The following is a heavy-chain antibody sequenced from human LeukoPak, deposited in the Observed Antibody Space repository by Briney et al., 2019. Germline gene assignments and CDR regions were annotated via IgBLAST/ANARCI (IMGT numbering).Heavy chain of an antibody. CDR2: IIPILGIA. V-gene: IGHV1-69*04. CDR1: GGTFSSYA. J-gene: IGHJ4*02. D-gene: IGHD5/OR15-5a*01. CDR3: ARDIGRRYYFDY. Sequence: GASVKVSCKASGGTFSSYAISWVRQAPGQGLEWMGRIIPILGIANYAQKFQGRVTITADKSTSTAYMELSSLRSEDTAVYYCARDIGRRYYFDYWGQGTLVTVSS.